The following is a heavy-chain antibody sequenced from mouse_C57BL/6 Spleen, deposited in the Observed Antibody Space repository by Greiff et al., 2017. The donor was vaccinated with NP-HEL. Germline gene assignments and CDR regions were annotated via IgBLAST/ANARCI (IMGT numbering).Heavy chain of an antibody. V-gene: IGHV1-62-2*01. CDR2: FYPGSGSI. CDR1: GYTFTEYT. D-gene: IGHD1-1*01. J-gene: IGHJ2*01. Sequence: QVQLKQSGAELVKPGASVKLSCKASGYTFTEYTIHWVKQRSGQGLEWIGWFYPGSGSIKYNEKFKDKATLTADKSSSTVYMELSRLTSEDSAVYFCARHEDWGTTVVGPFDYWGQGTTLTVSS. CDR3: ARHEDWGTTVVGPFDY.